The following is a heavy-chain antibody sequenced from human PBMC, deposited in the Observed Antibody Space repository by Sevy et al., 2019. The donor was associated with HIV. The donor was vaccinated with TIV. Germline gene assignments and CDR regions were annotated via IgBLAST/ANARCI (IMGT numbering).Heavy chain of an antibody. CDR3: ARDAGTGGSYMGYYFGMDV. J-gene: IGHJ6*02. CDR1: GFTFDDHG. D-gene: IGHD3-10*01. V-gene: IGHV3-9*01. Sequence: GGSLRLSCVTSGFTFDDHGMHWAREIPGKGLEWVSGVSGNGRSLGYAETVKGRFIISRDNAKKSVSLQMNSLRTEDTALYYCARDAGTGGSYMGYYFGMDVWGQGITVTVSS. CDR2: VSGNGRSL.